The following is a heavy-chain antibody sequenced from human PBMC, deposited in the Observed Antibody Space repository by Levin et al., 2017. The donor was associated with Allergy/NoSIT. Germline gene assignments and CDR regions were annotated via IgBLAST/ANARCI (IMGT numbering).Heavy chain of an antibody. Sequence: GASVKVSCEASGGTFSIYLITWVRQAPGQGLEWMGGIIPIFNVTKHAQKFQGRVTITADESTSTTYMELRSLRSEDTAVYYCARGEGGHEYGSGTYESYYYGMDVWGQGTTVTVSS. D-gene: IGHD3-10*01. CDR3: ARGEGGHEYGSGTYESYYYGMDV. CDR1: GGTFSIYL. V-gene: IGHV1-69*13. J-gene: IGHJ6*02. CDR2: IIPIFNVT.